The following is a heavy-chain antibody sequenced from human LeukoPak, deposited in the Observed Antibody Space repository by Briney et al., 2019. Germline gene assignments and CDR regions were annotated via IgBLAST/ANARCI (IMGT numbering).Heavy chain of an antibody. J-gene: IGHJ4*02. CDR3: ARVNSYGYGGGTFDY. D-gene: IGHD5-18*01. CDR1: GYTFTGYY. CDR2: INPNSGGT. Sequence: ASVKVSCKASGYTFTGYYMHWVRHAPGQGLEWMGWINPNSGGTNYAQKFQGRVTMTRDTSISTAYMELSRLRSDDTAVYYCARVNSYGYGGGTFDYWGQGTLVTVSS. V-gene: IGHV1-2*02.